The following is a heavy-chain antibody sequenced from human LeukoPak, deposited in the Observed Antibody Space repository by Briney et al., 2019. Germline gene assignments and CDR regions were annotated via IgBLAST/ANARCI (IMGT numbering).Heavy chain of an antibody. D-gene: IGHD2-2*01. J-gene: IGHJ4*02. CDR3: AKEGDYCSSSGCHKRGIDY. CDR2: IWYDGSHD. CDR1: GFTFSHYA. V-gene: IGHV3-33*06. Sequence: GTSLRLSCAASGFTFSHYAMHWVRQAPGKGLEGVAVIWYDGSHDTYTDSVKGRFTVPRDNFKNVVHLQMNSLRVEDTAVYYCAKEGDYCSSSGCHKRGIDYWGQGTLVTVSS.